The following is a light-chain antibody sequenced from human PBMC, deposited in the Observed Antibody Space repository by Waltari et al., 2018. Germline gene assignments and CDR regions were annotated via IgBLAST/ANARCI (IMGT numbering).Light chain of an antibody. CDR1: SSNIGNNY. Sequence: QSVLTQPPSASGTPGQRVTISCSVISSNIGNNYVFWYQQLPGPAPTRHIYRNDQRPSGVPDRFSGPKSVTSASLAIGGLRSEDEADYHCAAWDNSLSGWVFGEGTKLTVL. V-gene: IGLV1-47*01. CDR3: AAWDNSLSGWV. CDR2: RND. J-gene: IGLJ3*02.